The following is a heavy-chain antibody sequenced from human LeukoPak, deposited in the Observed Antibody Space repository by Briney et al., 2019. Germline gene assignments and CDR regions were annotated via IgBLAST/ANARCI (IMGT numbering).Heavy chain of an antibody. V-gene: IGHV3-23*01. Sequence: GGSLRLSCAASGFTFSSYAMNWVRQAPGKGLEWVSVISGSGGSTHYADSVKGRFTISRDNSKNTLYLQMNSLRAEDTATYYCAKALNYWYFDLWGRGNLVTVSS. CDR2: ISGSGGST. CDR1: GFTFSSYA. CDR3: AKALNYWYFDL. J-gene: IGHJ2*01.